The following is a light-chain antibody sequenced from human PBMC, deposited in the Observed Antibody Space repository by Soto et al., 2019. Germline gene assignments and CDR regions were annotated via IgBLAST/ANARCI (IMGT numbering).Light chain of an antibody. J-gene: IGKJ4*01. Sequence: DIAMTKSPSVLSASGGDIVTITCRASYKIDNWLAWFQQKPGKAPKLLIYQASTVESGVPSRFSSSVSGTELTLTIRSLQTDDFASYYCLHYCTYPLPFGGGTRV. CDR1: YKIDNW. V-gene: IGKV1-5*03. CDR3: LHYCTYPLP. CDR2: QAS.